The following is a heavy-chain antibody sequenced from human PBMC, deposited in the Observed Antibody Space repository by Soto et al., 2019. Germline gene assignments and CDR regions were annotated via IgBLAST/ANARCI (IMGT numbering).Heavy chain of an antibody. V-gene: IGHV4-39*01. CDR1: GGSISSSSYY. CDR2: IYYSGST. Sequence: PSETLSLTCTVSGGSISSSSYYWGWIRQPPGKGLEWIGSIYYSGSTYYNPSLKSRVTISVDTSKNQFSLKLSSVTAADTAVYNCARHGITIFGVLIMVDALEIWGQGTMVTVSS. J-gene: IGHJ3*02. CDR3: ARHGITIFGVLIMVDALEI. D-gene: IGHD3-3*01.